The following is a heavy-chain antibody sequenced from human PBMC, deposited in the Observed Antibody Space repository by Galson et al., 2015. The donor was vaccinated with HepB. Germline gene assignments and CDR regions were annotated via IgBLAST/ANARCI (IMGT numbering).Heavy chain of an antibody. CDR1: GFTFDDYA. Sequence: SLRLSCAASGFTFDDYAMHWVRQAPGKGLEWVSGISWNSGIIGYADSVKGRFTISRDNAKNSLYLQMNSLRAEDTALYYCAKGNYYDSSGYYNYWGQGTLVTVSS. CDR3: AKGNYYDSSGYYNY. J-gene: IGHJ4*02. CDR2: ISWNSGII. V-gene: IGHV3-9*01. D-gene: IGHD3-22*01.